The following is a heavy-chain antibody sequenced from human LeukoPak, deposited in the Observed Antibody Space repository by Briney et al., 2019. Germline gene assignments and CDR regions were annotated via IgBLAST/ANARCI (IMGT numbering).Heavy chain of an antibody. J-gene: IGHJ4*02. CDR3: ARGDPLAFHFDY. CDR2: IYSGGST. D-gene: IGHD3-3*02. Sequence: PGGSIRLSCATPGFTVSSNYMSCVRQAPGKGLQWVSVIYSGGSTYYADSVKGRLTISRDNSKNTLYLQMNSLRAEDTAVYYCARGDPLAFHFDYWGQGTLVTVSS. CDR1: GFTVSSNY. V-gene: IGHV3-53*01.